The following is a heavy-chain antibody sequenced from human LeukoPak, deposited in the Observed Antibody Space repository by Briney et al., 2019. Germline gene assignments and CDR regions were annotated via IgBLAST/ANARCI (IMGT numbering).Heavy chain of an antibody. CDR2: IIPIFGTA. J-gene: IGHJ4*02. CDR1: GGTFSSYA. Sequence: SVKVSCKASGGTFSSYAISWVRQAPGQGLEWMGGIIPIFGTANYAQKFQGRVTITADESTSTAYMELSSLRSEDTAVYYCARGLTLYSSSSDNRPTDDYWGQGTLVTVSS. CDR3: ARGLTLYSSSSDNRPTDDY. D-gene: IGHD6-6*01. V-gene: IGHV1-69*13.